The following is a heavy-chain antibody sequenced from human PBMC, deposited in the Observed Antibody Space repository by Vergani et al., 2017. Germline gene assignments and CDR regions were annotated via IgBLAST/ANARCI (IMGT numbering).Heavy chain of an antibody. D-gene: IGHD4-11*01. J-gene: IGHJ4*02. Sequence: QVQLVQSGAEVKNPGASVKVSCQASGYTFTGYYIHWVRQAPGQGLEWMGWINPNSGGTNYAQQFQGRVTMTRDTSISTAYMELSRLGSDDTAVYYCARDRDFGYSNYFFDYWGQGTLVTVSS. CDR1: GYTFTGYY. CDR2: INPNSGGT. V-gene: IGHV1-2*02. CDR3: ARDRDFGYSNYFFDY.